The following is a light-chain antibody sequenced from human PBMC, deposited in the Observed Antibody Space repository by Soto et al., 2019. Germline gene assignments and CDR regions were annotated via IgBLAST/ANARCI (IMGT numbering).Light chain of an antibody. V-gene: IGKV1-5*03. Sequence: DIQMTRSPSTLSGSVGDRVTITCRASQTISNWLAWYQKKPGKAPNLLIYKASHLENGVPSRFSGSGSGTEFPLTISSLRPYYFSTYYCQQYNSWTFGQGTKVEIK. J-gene: IGKJ1*01. CDR2: KAS. CDR3: QQYNSWT. CDR1: QTISNW.